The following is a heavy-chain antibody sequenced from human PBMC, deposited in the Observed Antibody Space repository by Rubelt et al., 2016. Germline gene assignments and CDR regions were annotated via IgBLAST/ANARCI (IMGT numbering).Heavy chain of an antibody. D-gene: IGHD2-2*01. Sequence: QVQLVQSGAEVKKPGASVKVSCKASGYTFTNYDINWVRQATGQGLEWMGWMNADRGNAGYAQKFQGRLTMTRNTSISTAYMELRSLGPEETAGYYCARGPSFTSRGDSWGQGTLVTVSS. CDR1: GYTFTNYD. CDR2: MNADRGNA. V-gene: IGHV1-8*01. CDR3: ARGPSFTSRGDS. J-gene: IGHJ4*02.